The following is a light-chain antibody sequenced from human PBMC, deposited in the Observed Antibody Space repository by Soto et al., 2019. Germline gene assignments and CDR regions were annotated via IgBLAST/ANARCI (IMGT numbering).Light chain of an antibody. V-gene: IGKV3-15*01. Sequence: EIVMTQSPATLSLSPGESATLSCRASQSVSSSLAWYQQKTGQAPRLLIYDESTRASGIPDRFSGSGSGTELNLTVSRLQTEDFAVYYCQQYNKWPLTCGQGTKVDIK. CDR2: DES. CDR3: QQYNKWPLT. J-gene: IGKJ1*01. CDR1: QSVSSS.